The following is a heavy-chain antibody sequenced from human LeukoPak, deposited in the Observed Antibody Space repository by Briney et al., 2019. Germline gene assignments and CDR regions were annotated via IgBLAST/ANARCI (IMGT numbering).Heavy chain of an antibody. CDR3: ARDSGTTGEVKFDP. Sequence: PSETLSLTCTVSGVSISRYYWSWIRQPAGKGLEWIGRIYSSGGTTYNPSLKSRVTMSIDTSKNQFSLKLSFVIAADTAVYYCARDSGTTGEVKFDPWGQGTLVTVSS. V-gene: IGHV4-4*07. D-gene: IGHD3-10*01. CDR2: IYSSGGT. J-gene: IGHJ5*02. CDR1: GVSISRYY.